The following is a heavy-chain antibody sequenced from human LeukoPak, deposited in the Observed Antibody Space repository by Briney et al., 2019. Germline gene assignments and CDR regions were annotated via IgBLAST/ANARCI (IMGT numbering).Heavy chain of an antibody. CDR2: IYYSGST. Sequence: SETLSLTCTVSGGSISSHYWSWIRQPPGKGLGWIGYIYYSGSTNYNPSLKSRVTISVDTSKNQFSLKLSSVTAADTAVYYCAREKQLVPHFDYWGQGTLVTVSS. CDR1: GGSISSHY. J-gene: IGHJ4*02. CDR3: AREKQLVPHFDY. D-gene: IGHD6-6*01. V-gene: IGHV4-59*11.